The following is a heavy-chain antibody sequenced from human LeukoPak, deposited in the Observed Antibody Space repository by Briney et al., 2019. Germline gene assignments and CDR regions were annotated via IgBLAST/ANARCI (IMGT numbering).Heavy chain of an antibody. CDR2: INPNSGGT. Sequence: ASVKVSRKASGYTFTGYYMHWVRQAPGQGLEWMGWINPNSGGTNYAQKFQGRVTMTRDTSISTAYMELSRLRSDDTAVYYCARRIVVVPAGLDYWGQGTLVTVSS. D-gene: IGHD2-2*01. CDR1: GYTFTGYY. J-gene: IGHJ4*02. CDR3: ARRIVVVPAGLDY. V-gene: IGHV1-2*02.